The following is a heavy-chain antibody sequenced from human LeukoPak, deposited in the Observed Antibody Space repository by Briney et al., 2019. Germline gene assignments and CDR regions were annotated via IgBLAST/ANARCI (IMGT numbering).Heavy chain of an antibody. Sequence: GGSLRLSCAASGFTFSSYAMSWVRQAPGKGLEWVSAISGSGGSTYYADSVKGRFTISRDNSKNTLYLQMNSLRAEDTAVYYCAKDLSVEGYFDWLLLNSPFDYWGQGTLVTVSS. J-gene: IGHJ4*02. CDR1: GFTFSSYA. V-gene: IGHV3-23*01. CDR2: ISGSGGST. CDR3: AKDLSVEGYFDWLLLNSPFDY. D-gene: IGHD3-9*01.